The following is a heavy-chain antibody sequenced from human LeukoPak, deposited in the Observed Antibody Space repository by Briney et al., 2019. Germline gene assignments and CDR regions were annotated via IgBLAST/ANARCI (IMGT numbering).Heavy chain of an antibody. V-gene: IGHV3-23*01. CDR3: AKGLYYYYGMDV. Sequence: PGGSLRLSCAASGSTFSSYAMSWVRQAPGKGLEWVSAISGSGGSTYYADSVKGRFTISRDNSKNTLYLQMNSLRAEDTAVYYCAKGLYYYYGMDVWGQGTTVTVSS. J-gene: IGHJ6*02. CDR2: ISGSGGST. CDR1: GSTFSSYA.